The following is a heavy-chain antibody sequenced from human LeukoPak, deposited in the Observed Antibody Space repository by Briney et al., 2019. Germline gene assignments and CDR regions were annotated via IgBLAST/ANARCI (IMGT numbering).Heavy chain of an antibody. CDR2: IYYSGST. V-gene: IGHV4-59*08. D-gene: IGHD6-6*01. Sequence: SETLSLTCTVSGGSISSYYWSWIRQPPGKGLEWIGYIYYSGSTNYNPSLKSRVTISVDTSKNQFSLKLSSVTAADTAVYYCARHDPIAPSPFDYWGQGTLVTVSS. CDR1: GGSISSYY. CDR3: ARHDPIAPSPFDY. J-gene: IGHJ4*02.